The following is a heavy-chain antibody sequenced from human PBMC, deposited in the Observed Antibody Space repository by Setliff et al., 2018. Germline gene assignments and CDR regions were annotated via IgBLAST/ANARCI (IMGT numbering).Heavy chain of an antibody. J-gene: IGHJ4*02. CDR3: AKGDGGYPSDS. D-gene: IGHD2-15*01. CDR1: DDSISSRHYY. Sequence: PSETLSLTCTVSDDSISSRHYYWSWIRQPAGKGLEWLGQIYTSWSTNYNPSLKSRVTISLDTSKNQFSLNLTSVTAADTAVYYCAKGDGGYPSDSWGQGILVTVSS. V-gene: IGHV4-61*09. CDR2: IYTSWST.